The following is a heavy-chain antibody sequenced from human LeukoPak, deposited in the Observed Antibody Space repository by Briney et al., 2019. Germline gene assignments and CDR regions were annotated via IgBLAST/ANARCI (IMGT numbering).Heavy chain of an antibody. J-gene: IGHJ4*02. Sequence: GESLKISCKGSGYSFTSYWISWVRQMPGKGLEWMGRIGPSDSYTNYSPSFQGHVTISADKSISTAYLQWSSLKASHTPMYYCARQISPVAGLAYWGQGTLVTVSS. CDR1: GYSFTSYW. V-gene: IGHV5-10-1*01. D-gene: IGHD6-19*01. CDR3: ARQISPVAGLAY. CDR2: IGPSDSYT.